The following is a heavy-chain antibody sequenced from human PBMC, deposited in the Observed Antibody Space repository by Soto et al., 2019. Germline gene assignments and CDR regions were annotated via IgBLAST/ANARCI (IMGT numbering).Heavy chain of an antibody. CDR2: INHSGST. V-gene: IGHV4-34*01. Sequence: TSETLSLSYAVYGGSFSGYDGSWIRQPPGKGLEWIGEINHSGSTNYNPSLKSRVTISVDTSKNQFSLKLSSVTAADTAVYYCARAFGSKSAMGENWFDPWGQGTLVTVSS. CDR1: GGSFSGYD. J-gene: IGHJ5*02. D-gene: IGHD3-16*01. CDR3: ARAFGSKSAMGENWFDP.